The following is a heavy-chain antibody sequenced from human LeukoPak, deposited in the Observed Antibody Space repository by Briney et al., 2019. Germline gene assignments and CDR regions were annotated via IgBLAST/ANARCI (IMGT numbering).Heavy chain of an antibody. CDR3: ARRPYSSGWYGGWFDP. J-gene: IGHJ5*02. Sequence: SETLSLTCAVYGGSFSGYYWSWIRQPPGKGLEWIGEINHSGSTNYNPSLKSRVTISVNTSKNQFSLKLSSVTAADTAVYYCARRPYSSGWYGGWFDPWGQGTLVTVSS. CDR1: GGSFSGYY. CDR2: INHSGST. D-gene: IGHD6-19*01. V-gene: IGHV4-34*01.